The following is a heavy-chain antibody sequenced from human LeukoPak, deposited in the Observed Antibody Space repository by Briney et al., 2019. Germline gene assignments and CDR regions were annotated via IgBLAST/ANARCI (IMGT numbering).Heavy chain of an antibody. J-gene: IGHJ4*02. D-gene: IGHD6-6*01. CDR2: INPNSGGT. CDR1: GYTFTGYY. Sequence: GASVKVSFKSSGYTFTGYYMHWVRQAPGQGLGWMGWINPNSGGTNYAQKFQGRVTMTRDTSISTAYMELSRLRSDDTAVYYCARDREYSSSSVADYWGQGTLVTVSS. V-gene: IGHV1-2*02. CDR3: ARDREYSSSSVADY.